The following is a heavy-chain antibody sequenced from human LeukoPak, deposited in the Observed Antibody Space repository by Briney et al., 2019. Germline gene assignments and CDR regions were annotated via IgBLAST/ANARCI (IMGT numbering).Heavy chain of an antibody. J-gene: IGHJ4*02. CDR1: GGSFSGYY. D-gene: IGHD3-10*01. Sequence: PLETLSLTCAVYGGSFSGYYWSWIRQPPGKGLEWIGEINHSGSTNYNPSLKSRVTISVDTSKNQFSLKLSSVTAADTAVYYCARGVKGFGELFPHDYWGQGTLVTVSS. CDR2: INHSGST. V-gene: IGHV4-34*01. CDR3: ARGVKGFGELFPHDY.